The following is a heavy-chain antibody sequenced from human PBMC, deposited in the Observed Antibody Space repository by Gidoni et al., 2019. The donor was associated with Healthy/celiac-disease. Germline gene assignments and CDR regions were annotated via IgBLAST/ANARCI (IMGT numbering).Heavy chain of an antibody. J-gene: IGHJ4*02. CDR2: ISYDGSNK. Sequence: QVQLVESGGGVVQPGSSLSLACADSGFTFSSDAMHWVRQAPGKGLEWVAVISYDGSNKYYADSVKGRFTISRDNSKNTLYLQMNSLRAEDTAVYYCARDGGGDYGFDYWGQGTLVTVSS. CDR1: GFTFSSDA. CDR3: ARDGGGDYGFDY. D-gene: IGHD4-17*01. V-gene: IGHV3-30*01.